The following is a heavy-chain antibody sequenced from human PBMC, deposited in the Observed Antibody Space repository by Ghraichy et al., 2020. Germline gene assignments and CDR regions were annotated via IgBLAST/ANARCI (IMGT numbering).Heavy chain of an antibody. CDR1: GGSFRGYY. CDR3: ARHAGYFYGLDV. J-gene: IGHJ6*02. CDR2: INHSGST. D-gene: IGHD2-2*01. Sequence: SETLSLTCAVYGGSFRGYYYNWIRQSPGKGLEWIGEINHSGSTKYNPSLKSRVTISVDTSKSQCSLKLSSVTAAYTAVYYCARHAGYFYGLDVWGQGTTVTVSS. V-gene: IGHV4-34*01.